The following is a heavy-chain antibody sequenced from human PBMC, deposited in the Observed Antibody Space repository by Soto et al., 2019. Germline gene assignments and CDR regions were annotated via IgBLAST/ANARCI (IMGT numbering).Heavy chain of an antibody. CDR3: ARDPHYGDLDY. V-gene: IGHV3-33*01. CDR2: IWYDGSNK. CDR1: GFTFSSYG. D-gene: IGHD4-17*01. J-gene: IGHJ4*02. Sequence: QVQLVESGGGVVQPGRSLRLSCAASGFTFSSYGMHWVRQAPGKGLEWVAVIWYDGSNKYYADSVKGRFTISRDNSKNTLYLQMNSLRAEDTAVYYCARDPHYGDLDYWGQGTLVTVSS.